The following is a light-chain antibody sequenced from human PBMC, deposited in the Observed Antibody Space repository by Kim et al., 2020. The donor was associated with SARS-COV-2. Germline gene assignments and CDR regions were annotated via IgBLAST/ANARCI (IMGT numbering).Light chain of an antibody. V-gene: IGKV1-17*01. Sequence: GDRVTVTCRATQDIRNDLGWYQQKPGSTPKRLIYGASSLQSGVPSRFSGSGSGTEITLSISSLQPEDFATYFCLQHNTYPITFGQRTRLEIK. CDR3: LQHNTYPIT. CDR2: GAS. CDR1: QDIRND. J-gene: IGKJ5*01.